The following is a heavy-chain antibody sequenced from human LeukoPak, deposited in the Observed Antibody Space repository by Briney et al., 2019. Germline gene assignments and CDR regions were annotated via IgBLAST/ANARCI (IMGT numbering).Heavy chain of an antibody. CDR2: INHSGST. D-gene: IGHD2-2*01. CDR1: GGSFSGYY. J-gene: IGHJ6*02. CDR3: ASTLYCSSTSCPRDYYYYYGMDV. Sequence: SETLSLTCAVYGGSFSGYYWSWIRQPPGKGLEWIGEINHSGSTNYNPSLKSRVTISVDTSKNQFSLKLSSVTAADTAVYYCASTLYCSSTSCPRDYYYYYGMDVWGQGTTVTVSS. V-gene: IGHV4-34*01.